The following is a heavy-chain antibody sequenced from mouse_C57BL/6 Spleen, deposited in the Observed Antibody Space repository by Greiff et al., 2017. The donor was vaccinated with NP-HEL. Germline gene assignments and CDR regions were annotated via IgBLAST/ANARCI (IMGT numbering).Heavy chain of an antibody. Sequence: EVQLQQSGPELVKPGASVKISCKASGYTFTDYYMNWVKQSHGKSLEWIGDINPNNGGTSYNQKFKGKATLTVDKSSSTAYMELRSLTSEDSAVYDCARTGGNSWFAYWGQGTLVAVSA. CDR3: ARTGGNSWFAY. D-gene: IGHD2-1*01. V-gene: IGHV1-26*01. CDR1: GYTFTDYY. CDR2: INPNNGGT. J-gene: IGHJ3*01.